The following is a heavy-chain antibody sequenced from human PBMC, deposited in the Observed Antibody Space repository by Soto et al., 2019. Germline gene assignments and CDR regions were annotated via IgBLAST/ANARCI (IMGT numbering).Heavy chain of an antibody. CDR3: ATSTWYAFDI. J-gene: IGHJ3*02. V-gene: IGHV3-21*01. CDR1: GFTFSNSI. Sequence: EVQLVESGGGRVKPGGSLRLSCAASGFTFSNSIINWVRQAPGQGLEWVSSISGSSDFLYYADSVKGRFTISRDTATNSLYLQMNSLRAEDTAVYYCATSTWYAFDIWGQGTMVTVSS. D-gene: IGHD6-13*01. CDR2: ISGSSDFL.